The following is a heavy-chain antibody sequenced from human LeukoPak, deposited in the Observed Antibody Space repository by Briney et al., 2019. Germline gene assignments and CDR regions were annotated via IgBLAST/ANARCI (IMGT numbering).Heavy chain of an antibody. CDR2: ISGSGRGVST. CDR3: AKSLGLIVTDAFDI. J-gene: IGHJ3*02. D-gene: IGHD3-22*01. V-gene: IGHV3-23*01. CDR1: GFTFSSYA. Sequence: GGSLRLSCAASGFTFSSYAMSWVRQAPGKGLEWVSAISGSGRGVSTNYADSVRGRFTISRDNSKNTLYLQMNSLRAEDTAVYYCAKSLGLIVTDAFDIWGQGTMVTVSS.